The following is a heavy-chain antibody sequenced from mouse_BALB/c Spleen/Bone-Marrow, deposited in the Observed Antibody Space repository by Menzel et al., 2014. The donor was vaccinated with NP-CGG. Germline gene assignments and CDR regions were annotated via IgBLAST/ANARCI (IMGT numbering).Heavy chain of an antibody. Sequence: SGAELVKPGASVKLSRKASGYTFTSYYMYWVKQRPGQGLEWFGEINPSNGGTNFNEKFKNKATLTVDKSSSTAYMQLSSLTSEDSAVYYCSRGRRDALDYWGQGTSVTVSS. CDR3: SRGRRDALDY. V-gene: IGHV1S81*02. CDR1: GYTFTSYY. CDR2: INPSNGGT. J-gene: IGHJ4*01.